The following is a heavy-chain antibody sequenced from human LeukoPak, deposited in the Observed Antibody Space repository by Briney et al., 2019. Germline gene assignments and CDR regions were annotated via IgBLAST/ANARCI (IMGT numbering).Heavy chain of an antibody. CDR2: IKPSGRT. CDR1: GGSFNDYY. D-gene: IGHD5-18*01. V-gene: IGHV4-34*01. CDR3: ARRGYLDHLSSIDV. Sequence: SETLSLTCAVYGGSFNDYYWIWIRQPPGKGLEGIGEIKPSGRTNYNPSLQSRVTISVDTSKNHFSLNLSSVTAPHTAVYYCARRGYLDHLSSIDVWDKGNTVTVSS. J-gene: IGHJ6*03.